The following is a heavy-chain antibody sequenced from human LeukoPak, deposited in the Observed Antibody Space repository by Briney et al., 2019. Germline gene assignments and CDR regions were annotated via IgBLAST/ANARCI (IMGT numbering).Heavy chain of an antibody. CDR2: IRSKAYGGTT. V-gene: IGHV3-49*03. D-gene: IGHD2-15*01. Sequence: GGSLRLSCTASGFTFGDYAMSWFRRAPGKGLEWVGFIRSKAYGGTTEYAASVKGRFTISRDDSKSIAYLQMNSLKTEDTAVYYCTRGGVVAATIAFDIWGQGTMVTVSS. CDR1: GFTFGDYA. J-gene: IGHJ3*02. CDR3: TRGGVVAATIAFDI.